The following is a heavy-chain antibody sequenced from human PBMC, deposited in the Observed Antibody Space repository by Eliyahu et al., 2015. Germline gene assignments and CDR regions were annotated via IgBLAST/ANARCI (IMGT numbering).Heavy chain of an antibody. J-gene: IGHJ5*01. V-gene: IGHV1-18*01. Sequence: QVQLVQSGTEVKKPGASVKVSCMTSGYPFTTYGVSWVRQAPGQGLEYMGWINPNNGYTIYGQKKFHDRVNMTIDTSTRTTYMELRSLRPDDTAVYYCAKAGGGCSSSGCQAWFDSWGQGTLVTVSS. CDR2: INPNNGYT. CDR1: GYPFTTYG. D-gene: IGHD2-2*01. CDR3: AKAGGGCSSSGCQAWFDS.